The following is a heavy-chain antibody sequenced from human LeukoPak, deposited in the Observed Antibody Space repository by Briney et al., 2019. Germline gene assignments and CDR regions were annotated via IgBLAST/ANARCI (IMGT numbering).Heavy chain of an antibody. V-gene: IGHV3-23*01. Sequence: PGGYLRLYCAASGFTFSSYAMSWVRQAPGKGLEWVSAISGSGGSTYYADSVNGRFTISRDNSKNTLYLQMNSLRAEDTAVYYCAKAPLSIAVAGTRWFDPWGQGTLVTVSS. CDR3: AKAPLSIAVAGTRWFDP. CDR1: GFTFSSYA. CDR2: ISGSGGST. J-gene: IGHJ5*02. D-gene: IGHD6-19*01.